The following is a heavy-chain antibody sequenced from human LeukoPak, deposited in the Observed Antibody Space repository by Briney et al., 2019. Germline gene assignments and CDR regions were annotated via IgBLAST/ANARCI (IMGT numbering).Heavy chain of an antibody. J-gene: IGHJ4*02. Sequence: ESLKISCKVSGYGLTNFWINWVRQMPGKGLEWMGRIDPSDSYTNYNPSFQGHVSLSAGKSTTTAYLQWSSLKASDTATYYCVTDYGDYFDYWGQGTLVIVSS. CDR3: VTDYGDYFDY. CDR2: IDPSDSYT. D-gene: IGHD4-17*01. CDR1: GYGLTNFW. V-gene: IGHV5-10-1*01.